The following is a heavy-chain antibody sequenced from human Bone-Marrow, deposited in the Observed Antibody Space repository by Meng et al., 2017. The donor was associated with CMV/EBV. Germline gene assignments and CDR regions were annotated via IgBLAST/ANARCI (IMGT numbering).Heavy chain of an antibody. Sequence: SGGSISSSSYYWGWIRQPPGKGLEWIGSIYYSGSTYYNPSLKSRVTISVDTSKNQFSLKLSSVTAADTAVYYCASVRYLNYYYYGMDVWGQGTTVTVSS. V-gene: IGHV4-39*07. CDR3: ASVRYLNYYYYGMDV. D-gene: IGHD3-10*01. CDR2: IYYSGST. CDR1: GGSISSSSYY. J-gene: IGHJ6*02.